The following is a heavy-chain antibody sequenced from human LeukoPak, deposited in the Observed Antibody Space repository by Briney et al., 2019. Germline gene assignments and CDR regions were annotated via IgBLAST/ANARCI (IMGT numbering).Heavy chain of an antibody. J-gene: IGHJ4*02. D-gene: IGHD2-2*01. V-gene: IGHV3-23*01. Sequence: GGSLRLSCAASGFTFSSYATSRVRQAPGKGLEWVSAISGSGGSTYYADSVKGRFTISRDNSKNTLYLQMNSLRAEDTAVYYCAKDKWDIVVVPAAGYWGQGTLVTVSS. CDR3: AKDKWDIVVVPAAGY. CDR2: ISGSGGST. CDR1: GFTFSSYA.